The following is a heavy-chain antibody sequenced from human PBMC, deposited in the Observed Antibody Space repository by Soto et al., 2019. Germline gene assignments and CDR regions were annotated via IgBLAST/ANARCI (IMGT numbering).Heavy chain of an antibody. CDR2: IYYSGST. CDR1: GGSISSGGYS. J-gene: IGHJ4*02. V-gene: IGHV4-30-2*05. CDR3: ARVVVISGSVY. Sequence: SSETLSLTCAVSGGSISSGGYSWSWIRQPPGKGLEWIGYIYYSGSTYYNPSLKSRVTISVDTSKNQFSLKLSSVTAADTAVYYCARVVVISGSVYWGQGTLVTVSS. D-gene: IGHD3-22*01.